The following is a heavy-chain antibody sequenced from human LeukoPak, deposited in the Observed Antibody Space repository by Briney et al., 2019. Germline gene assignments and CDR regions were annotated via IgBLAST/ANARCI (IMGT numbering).Heavy chain of an antibody. J-gene: IGHJ4*02. V-gene: IGHV4-39*01. Sequence: PSETLSLTCTVSGGSISSSSYYWGWIRQPPGKGLEWIGSIYYSGSTYYNPSLKSRVTISVDTSKNQFSLKLSSVTAADTAVYYCARHDLVPAAWFDYWGQGTLVTVSS. D-gene: IGHD2-2*01. CDR2: IYYSGST. CDR3: ARHDLVPAAWFDY. CDR1: GGSISSSSYY.